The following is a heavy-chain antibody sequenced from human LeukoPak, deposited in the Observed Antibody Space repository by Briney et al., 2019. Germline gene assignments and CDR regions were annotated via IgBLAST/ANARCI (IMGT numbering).Heavy chain of an antibody. D-gene: IGHD6-25*01. CDR3: ARDLSSGEAGGMDV. CDR1: GFTFSSYG. Sequence: PGGSPRLSCAASGFTFSSYGMHWVRQAPGKGLEWVAVIWYDGSNKYYADSVKGRFTISRGNSKNTLYLQMNILRAEDTAVYYCARDLSSGEAGGMDVWGQGTTVTVSS. J-gene: IGHJ6*02. V-gene: IGHV3-33*01. CDR2: IWYDGSNK.